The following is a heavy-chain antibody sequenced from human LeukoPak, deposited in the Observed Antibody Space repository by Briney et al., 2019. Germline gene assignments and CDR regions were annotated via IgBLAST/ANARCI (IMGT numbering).Heavy chain of an antibody. CDR1: GYTLTELS. CDR3: VGPAHSNYEPHYYMDV. D-gene: IGHD4-11*01. Sequence: ASVKVSCKVSGYTLTELSMHWVRQAPGKGLEWMGGFDPEDGETIYAQKFQGRVTITADESTSTAYMELSSLRSEDTAVYYCVGPAHSNYEPHYYMDVWGKGTTVTVSS. V-gene: IGHV1-24*01. CDR2: FDPEDGET. J-gene: IGHJ6*03.